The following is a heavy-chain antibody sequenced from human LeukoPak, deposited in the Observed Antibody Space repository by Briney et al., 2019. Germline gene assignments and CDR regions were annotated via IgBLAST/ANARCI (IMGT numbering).Heavy chain of an antibody. V-gene: IGHV3-21*01. CDR2: ISSSSSYI. Sequence: QPGGSLRLSCAASGFTFSSYRMNWVRQAPGKGLEWISSISSSSSYIYYADSVKGRFTISRDNAKNSLYLQMNSLRAEDTAVYYCARTPLDDYGDYFDYWGQGTLVTVSS. J-gene: IGHJ4*02. D-gene: IGHD4-17*01. CDR1: GFTFSSYR. CDR3: ARTPLDDYGDYFDY.